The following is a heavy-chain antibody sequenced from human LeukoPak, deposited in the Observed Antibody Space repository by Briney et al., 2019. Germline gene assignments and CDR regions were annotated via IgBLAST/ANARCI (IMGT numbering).Heavy chain of an antibody. CDR2: SIPIFGTA. D-gene: IGHD6-13*01. J-gene: IGHJ6*03. Sequence: AASVKVSCKASGGTFSSYAISWVRQAPGQGLEWMGGSIPIFGTANYAQKFQGRVTITTDESTSTDYMELSSLRSEDTAVYYCARDNVAAAGNYYYYYMDVWGKGTTVTVSS. CDR1: GGTFSSYA. V-gene: IGHV1-69*05. CDR3: ARDNVAAAGNYYYYYMDV.